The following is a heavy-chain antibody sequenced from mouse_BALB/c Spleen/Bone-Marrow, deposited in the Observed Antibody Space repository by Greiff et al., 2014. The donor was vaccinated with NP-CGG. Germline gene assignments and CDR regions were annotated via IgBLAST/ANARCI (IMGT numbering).Heavy chain of an antibody. J-gene: IGHJ3*01. CDR2: IRNKANGYTT. CDR3: ATGWFAY. Sequence: EVQRVESGGGLVQPGGSLRLSCATSGSNFTDYYMSWVRQPPGKALEWLGFIRNKANGYTTEYSASVKGRFTISRDNSQSILYLQMNTLRAEDSATYYCATGWFAYWGQGTLVTVSA. V-gene: IGHV7-3*02. CDR1: GSNFTDYY.